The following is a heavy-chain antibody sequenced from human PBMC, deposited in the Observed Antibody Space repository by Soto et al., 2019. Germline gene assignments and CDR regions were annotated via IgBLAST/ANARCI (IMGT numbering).Heavy chain of an antibody. Sequence: SETLSLTGSASGNSINNGGYSRSWIRHPPGKDLQWIGYTYHSAITSYGPSLRSRVTISADRSNNQFSLRQSTVSSADTAVHYCARVAGSSRGCFGYWGKGTLGSVAS. D-gene: IGHD6-6*01. CDR1: GNSINNGGYS. V-gene: IGHV4-30-2*01. CDR2: TYHSAIT. CDR3: ARVAGSSRGCFGY. J-gene: IGHJ4*02.